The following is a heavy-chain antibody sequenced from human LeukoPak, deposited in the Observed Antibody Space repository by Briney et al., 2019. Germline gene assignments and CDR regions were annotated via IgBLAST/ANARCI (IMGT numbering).Heavy chain of an antibody. CDR3: ARDEPYFGSGSYRY. V-gene: IGHV3-23*01. D-gene: IGHD3-10*01. Sequence: GGSLRLSCAASGFTFSSYAMSWVRQAPGKGLEWVSAISGSGGSTYYADSVKGRFTISRDNSKNTLYLQMNSLRAEDTAVYYCARDEPYFGSGSYRYWGQGTLVTVSS. CDR1: GFTFSSYA. CDR2: ISGSGGST. J-gene: IGHJ4*02.